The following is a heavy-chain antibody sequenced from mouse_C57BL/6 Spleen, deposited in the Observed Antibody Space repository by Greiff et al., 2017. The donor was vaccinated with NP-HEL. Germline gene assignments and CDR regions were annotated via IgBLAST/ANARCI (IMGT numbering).Heavy chain of an antibody. D-gene: IGHD1-1*01. Sequence: EVQLQQSGPELVKPGASVKMSCKASGYTFTDYNMHWVKQSHGKSLEWIGYINPNNGGTSYNQKFKGKATLTVNKSSSTAYMELRSLTSEDCAVYYCARFLGSSYWYFDVWGTGTTVTVSS. J-gene: IGHJ1*03. CDR2: INPNNGGT. CDR1: GYTFTDYN. V-gene: IGHV1-22*01. CDR3: ARFLGSSYWYFDV.